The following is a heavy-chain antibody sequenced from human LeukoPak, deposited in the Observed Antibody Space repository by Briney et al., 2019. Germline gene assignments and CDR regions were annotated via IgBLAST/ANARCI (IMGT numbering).Heavy chain of an antibody. J-gene: IGHJ4*02. CDR3: ARHDSDDRIDY. V-gene: IGHV4-4*07. D-gene: IGHD3-9*01. CDR2: IYTSGST. CDR1: GCSISSYY. Sequence: SETLSLTCTVSGCSISSYYLSWIRQPAGKGLEWIGRIYTSGSTNYNPSLKSRVTMSVDTSKNQFSLKLSSVTAADTAVYDCARHDSDDRIDYWGQGTLVTVSS.